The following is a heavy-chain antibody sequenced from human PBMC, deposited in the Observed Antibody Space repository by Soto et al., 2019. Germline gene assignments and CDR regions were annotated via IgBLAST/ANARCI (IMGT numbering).Heavy chain of an antibody. D-gene: IGHD2-2*01. CDR1: GFSINSHW. J-gene: IGHJ4*02. CDR3: ARDSWSCSRTSFCFDC. V-gene: IGHV3-7*01. Sequence: EVQLVESGGGLVQPGGSLRLSCVGSGFSINSHWMSWVRQAPGKGLEWVAEIKQDGGQTYYVDSVKGRFTISSDNAKNPLYLQMNSLRAEDTAVYYCARDSWSCSRTSFCFDCWGQGTLVIVSS. CDR2: IKQDGGQT.